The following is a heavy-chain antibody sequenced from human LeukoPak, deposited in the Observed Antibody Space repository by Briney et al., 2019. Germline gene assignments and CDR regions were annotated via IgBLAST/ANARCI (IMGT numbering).Heavy chain of an antibody. D-gene: IGHD2-2*01. CDR2: IYYSGST. CDR3: ARHAKGCIIATCYGDFDC. J-gene: IGHJ4*02. Sequence: PSETLSLTCTVSGGSISSNSYYWGWIRQPPGKGLEWIGSIYYSGSTYYSPSLKSRVTISVDTSRDQFSLKLSSVTAADTAVYYCARHAKGCIIATCYGDFDCWGQGTLVTVSS. CDR1: GGSISSNSYY. V-gene: IGHV4-39*01.